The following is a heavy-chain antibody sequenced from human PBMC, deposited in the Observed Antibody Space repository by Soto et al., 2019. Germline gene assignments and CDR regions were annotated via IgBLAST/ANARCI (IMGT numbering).Heavy chain of an antibody. D-gene: IGHD2-2*01. J-gene: IGHJ4*02. Sequence: PGGSLRLSCAASGFNFSGSVIHWVRQASGKGLEWVGRIRSKANNYATGYAASVKGRFTISRDDSKNTAYLQMNSLQSEDTAVYYCSRLVVWGQGFLVTVSS. V-gene: IGHV3-73*01. CDR1: GFNFSGSV. CDR3: SRLVV. CDR2: IRSKANNYAT.